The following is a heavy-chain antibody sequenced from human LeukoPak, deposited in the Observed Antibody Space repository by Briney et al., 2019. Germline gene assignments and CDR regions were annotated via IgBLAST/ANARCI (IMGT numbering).Heavy chain of an antibody. Sequence: GGPLRLSCAASGFTFSSYWMNWVRQAPGKGLEWVSFISSSGDTILYTDSVRGRFTISRDNARNSLYLQMNSLRAEDTAVYYCAKAYSNFYYYYMDVWGKGTTVTVSS. V-gene: IGHV3-48*04. CDR1: GFTFSSYW. D-gene: IGHD4-11*01. CDR3: AKAYSNFYYYYMDV. J-gene: IGHJ6*03. CDR2: ISSSGDTI.